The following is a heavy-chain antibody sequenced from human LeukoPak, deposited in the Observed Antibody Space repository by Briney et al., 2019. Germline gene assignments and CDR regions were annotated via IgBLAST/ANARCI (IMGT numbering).Heavy chain of an antibody. V-gene: IGHV3-23*01. CDR3: AQHHNYYDSSHDY. D-gene: IGHD3-22*01. CDR2: INGRGGGT. Sequence: GGSLRLSCAASGFTFSSYAMSWVRQAPGKGLEWVSAINGRGGGTYYADSVKGRFTISRDNSKNTLYLQMNSLRAEDTALYYCAQHHNYYDSSHDYWGQGTLVTVSS. CDR1: GFTFSSYA. J-gene: IGHJ4*02.